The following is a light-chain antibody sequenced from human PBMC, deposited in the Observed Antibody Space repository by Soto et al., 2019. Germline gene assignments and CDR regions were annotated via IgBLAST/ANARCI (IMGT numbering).Light chain of an antibody. Sequence: SYELTQPPSVSVSPGQTATITCSGDNLGNKYTSWYQQKPGQSPVLVIYQDTKRPSGIPERFSGPNSGSPATLTISGTQATDEADYYCQAWDMNTAIFGGGTKLTVL. V-gene: IGLV3-1*01. J-gene: IGLJ2*01. CDR3: QAWDMNTAI. CDR1: NLGNKY. CDR2: QDT.